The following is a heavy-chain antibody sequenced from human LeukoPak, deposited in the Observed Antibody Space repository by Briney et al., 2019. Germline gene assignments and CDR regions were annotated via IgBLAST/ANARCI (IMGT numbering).Heavy chain of an antibody. CDR3: ARDRGGPRTYYFDY. CDR1: GFTFSSYS. J-gene: IGHJ4*02. CDR2: ISSSSSYI. Sequence: GGSLRLSCAASGFTFSSYSMNWVRQAPGKGLEWVSSISSSSSYIYYADSVKGRFTISRDNAKNSLYLQMNSLRAEDTAVYYCARDRGGPRTYYFDYWGQGTLVTVSS. V-gene: IGHV3-21*01. D-gene: IGHD4-23*01.